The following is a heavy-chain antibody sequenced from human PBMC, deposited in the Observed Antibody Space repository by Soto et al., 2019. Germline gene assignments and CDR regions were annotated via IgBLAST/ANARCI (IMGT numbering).Heavy chain of an antibody. Sequence: GGSLRLSCAASGFTFSSYGMHWVRQAPGKGLEWVAVISYDGSNKYYADSVKGRFTISRDNSKNTLYLQMNSLRAEDTAVYYCAKVNRFVVPAAPYYYYYYGMDVWGQGTTVTVSS. CDR2: ISYDGSNK. CDR3: AKVNRFVVPAAPYYYYYYGMDV. V-gene: IGHV3-30*18. CDR1: GFTFSSYG. J-gene: IGHJ6*02. D-gene: IGHD2-2*01.